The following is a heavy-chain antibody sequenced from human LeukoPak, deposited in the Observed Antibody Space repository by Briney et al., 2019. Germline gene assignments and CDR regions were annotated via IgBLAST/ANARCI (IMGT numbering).Heavy chain of an antibody. V-gene: IGHV3-9*01. J-gene: IGHJ4*02. CDR2: ISWNSGSI. CDR3: AKDAHWELLANFDY. Sequence: SLRLSCAASGFTFDDYAMHWVRQAPGKGLEWVSGISWNSGSIGYADSVKGRFTISRDNAKNFLYLQMNSLRAEDTALYYCAKDAHWELLANFDYWGQGTLVTVSS. D-gene: IGHD1-26*01. CDR1: GFTFDDYA.